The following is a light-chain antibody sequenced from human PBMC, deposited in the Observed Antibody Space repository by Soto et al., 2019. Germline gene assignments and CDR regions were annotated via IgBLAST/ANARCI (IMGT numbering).Light chain of an antibody. CDR3: QHYDTFSWT. Sequence: SQSASTLSVSIGDRITITCRASEDIDTSLAWFQQIPGKAPKVLIAGASGLMNGVPSTFSGSGSGTEFALTISSVQPDDFATYFCQHYDTFSWTFAQRTKVAIK. CDR2: GAS. J-gene: IGKJ1*01. CDR1: EDIDTS. V-gene: IGKV1-5*01.